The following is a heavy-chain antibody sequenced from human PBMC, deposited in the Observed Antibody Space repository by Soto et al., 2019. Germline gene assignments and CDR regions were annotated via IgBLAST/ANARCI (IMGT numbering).Heavy chain of an antibody. CDR1: GYTFTSYG. J-gene: IGHJ5*02. V-gene: IGHV1-18*01. D-gene: IGHD2-15*01. Sequence: QVQLVQSGAEVKKPGASVKVSCKASGYTFTSYGISWVRQAPGQGLEWMGWISAYNGNTKYAQKLQGRVTMTTDTSTTTGEMELRSLRTDDTAVYDWARGGADCSHGKCPPNWFAPWGQGTLVTVSS. CDR3: ARGGADCSHGKCPPNWFAP. CDR2: ISAYNGNT.